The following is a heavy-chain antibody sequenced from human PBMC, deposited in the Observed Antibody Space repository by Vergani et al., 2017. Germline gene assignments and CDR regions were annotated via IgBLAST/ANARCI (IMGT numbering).Heavy chain of an antibody. D-gene: IGHD3/OR15-3a*01. J-gene: IGHJ5*01. CDR3: ARGCWNDLFDS. CDR1: GFSFTTYA. V-gene: IGHV3-23*01. CDR2: INTNGDYI. Sequence: EVQLLESGGDLVQPGGSLRLSCAASGFSFTTYAMSWVRQAPGKGLEWVSTINTNGDYIRYGDSVKGRFTISRDNSKSTLYLQMNSLRAEDTAIYYCARGCWNDLFDSWVQGTRVIVS.